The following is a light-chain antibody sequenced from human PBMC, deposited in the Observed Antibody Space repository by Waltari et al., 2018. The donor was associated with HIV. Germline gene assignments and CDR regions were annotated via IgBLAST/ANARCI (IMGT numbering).Light chain of an antibody. J-gene: IGLJ2*01. CDR3: AAWDGSHVV. V-gene: IGLV1-47*01. Sequence: QSVLTQPPSASGTPGQRVTISCSGSSSNIGSYYVYWYQQLPGTAPKLLIYRNNQRPSGVPDRFSGSKSGTSASLAISGLQSEDEADYYCAAWDGSHVVFGGGTKLTVL. CDR1: SSNIGSYY. CDR2: RNN.